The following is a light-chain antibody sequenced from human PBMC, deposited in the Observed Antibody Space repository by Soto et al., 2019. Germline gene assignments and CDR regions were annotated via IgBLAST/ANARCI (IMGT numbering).Light chain of an antibody. CDR1: QSISSY. Sequence: DLQMTQSPSSLSASVGDRVTITCRASQSISSYLNWYQQKPGQAPKLLIYSASSLQSGVPSRFSGSGSGTDFTLTIISLQTEDFATYYCQQSYSTPYTFGKGTKLDIK. J-gene: IGKJ2*01. CDR2: SAS. CDR3: QQSYSTPYT. V-gene: IGKV1-39*01.